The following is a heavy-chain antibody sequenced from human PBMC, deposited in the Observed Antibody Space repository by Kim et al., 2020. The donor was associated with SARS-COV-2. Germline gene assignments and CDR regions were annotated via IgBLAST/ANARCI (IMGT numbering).Heavy chain of an antibody. J-gene: IGHJ1*01. CDR1: GFTFSSYE. D-gene: IGHD3-22*01. V-gene: IGHV3-48*03. CDR2: ISSSGSTI. CDR3: ARNLAYYYDNNKAFQH. Sequence: GGSLRLSCAASGFTFSSYEMNWVRQAPGKGLEWVSYISSSGSTIYYADSVKGRITVSRDNAKNSLYLQMNSLRAEDTAVYYCARNLAYYYDNNKAFQHWGQGTLVTVSS.